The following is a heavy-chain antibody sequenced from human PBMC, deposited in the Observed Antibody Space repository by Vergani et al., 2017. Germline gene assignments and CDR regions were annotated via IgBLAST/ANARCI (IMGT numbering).Heavy chain of an antibody. D-gene: IGHD2-21*02. CDR3: AKDGPVTANYYYYGMDV. CDR2: IIPIFGTA. Sequence: QVQLVQSGAEVKKPGSSVKVSCKASGGTFSSYAISWVRQAPGQGLEWMGGIIPIFGTANYAQKFQGRVTITADESTSTAYMELSSLRSEDTAVYYCAKDGPVTANYYYYGMDVWGQGTTVTVSS. CDR1: GGTFSSYA. J-gene: IGHJ6*02. V-gene: IGHV1-69*01.